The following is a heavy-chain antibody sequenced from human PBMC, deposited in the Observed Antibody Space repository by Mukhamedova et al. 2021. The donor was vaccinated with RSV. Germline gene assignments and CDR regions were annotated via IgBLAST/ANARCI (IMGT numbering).Heavy chain of an antibody. J-gene: IGHJ4*02. CDR2: ISYDGSNK. D-gene: IGHD5-18*01. V-gene: IGHV3-30*04. CDR1: SSYA. CDR3: ARGCGLQLWLPSDY. Sequence: SSYAMHWVRQAPGKGLEWVAVISYDGSNKYYADSVKGRFTISRDNSKNTLYLQMNSLRAEDTAVYYCARGCGLQLWLPSDYWGQG.